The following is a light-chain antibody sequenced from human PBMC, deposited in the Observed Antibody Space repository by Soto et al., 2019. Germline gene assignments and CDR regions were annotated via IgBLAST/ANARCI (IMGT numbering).Light chain of an antibody. V-gene: IGKV1-27*01. CDR1: QGIAPY. J-gene: IGKJ4*01. CDR2: ATS. CDR3: QKYNSAPLT. Sequence: DVQMTQSPSSLSAFVGDRVTITCRASQGIAPYLAWFQQKPAKVPKLLIYATSTLQSGVPSRFSGSGSGTDFTLTINSLQPEDFGTYYCQKYNSAPLTFGGGTKVEIK.